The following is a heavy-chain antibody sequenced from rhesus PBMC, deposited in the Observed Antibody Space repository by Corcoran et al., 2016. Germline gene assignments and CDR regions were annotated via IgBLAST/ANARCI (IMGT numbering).Heavy chain of an antibody. J-gene: IGHJ3*01. D-gene: IGHD1-7*02. CDR2: ISGSGGST. CDR1: DGSISSNH. V-gene: IGHV4-173*01. CDR3: ARGSSNWNDVDAFDF. Sequence: QLQLQESGPGLVKPSETLSLTCAVSDGSISSNHWSWIRQPPGKGLEWIGRISGSGGSTDYNPSRKSRVTISTDTAKKQFSLKLSSVTAADTAVYYCARGSSNWNDVDAFDFWGQGLRVTVSS.